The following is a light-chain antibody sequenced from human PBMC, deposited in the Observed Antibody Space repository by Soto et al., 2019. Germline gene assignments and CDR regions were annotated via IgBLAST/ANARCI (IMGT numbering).Light chain of an antibody. Sequence: EIVLTQSPGTLSLSPGETTPLSCRASETVDTSSLGWYQQKPGRAPRLLIYSASRRATGIPDRFDASGSATDFTLTISRLEPEDFAVYYCHQYGSSPLTFGGGTKVEI. V-gene: IGKV3-20*01. J-gene: IGKJ4*01. CDR1: ETVDTSS. CDR2: SAS. CDR3: HQYGSSPLT.